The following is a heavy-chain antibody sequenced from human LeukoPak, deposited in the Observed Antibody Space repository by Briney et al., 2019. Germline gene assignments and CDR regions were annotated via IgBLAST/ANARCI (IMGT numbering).Heavy chain of an antibody. CDR3: ARGGRGSAAVVAPRSFDI. V-gene: IGHV3-53*01. CDR2: TYTGGNS. J-gene: IGHJ3*02. CDR1: GFTISSIH. Sequence: GGSLRLSCAASGFTISSIHMVWVRQAPGKGLEWVSVTYTGGNSYYADSVKGRFIISRDISKNTLYLQMNSLRAEDSAPYYCARGGRGSAAVVAPRSFDIWGQGTMVTVSS. D-gene: IGHD3-22*01.